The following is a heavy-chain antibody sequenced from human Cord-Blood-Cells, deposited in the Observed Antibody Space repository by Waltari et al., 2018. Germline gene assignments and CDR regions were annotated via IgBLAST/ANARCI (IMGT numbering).Heavy chain of an antibody. J-gene: IGHJ4*02. CDR3: ARVDSYGYCTNGVCYDY. D-gene: IGHD2-8*01. V-gene: IGHV1-8*01. Sequence: QVQLVQSGAEVKKPGASVKVSCKASGYTFTSYDINWVRQATGQGLEWTGWMNPNSGNTGYAQKFQGRVTMTRNTSISTAYMELSSLRSEDTAVYYCARVDSYGYCTNGVCYDYWGQGTLVTVSS. CDR1: GYTFTSYD. CDR2: MNPNSGNT.